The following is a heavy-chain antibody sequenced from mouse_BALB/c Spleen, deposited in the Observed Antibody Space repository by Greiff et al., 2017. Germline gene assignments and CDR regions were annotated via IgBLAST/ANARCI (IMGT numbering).Heavy chain of an antibody. Sequence: VQLKESGPGLVKPSQSLSLTCTVTGYSITSDYAWNWIRQFPGNKLEWMGYISYSGSTSYNPSLKSRISITRDTSKNQFFLQLNSVTTEDTATYYCARDGSSDYYAMDYWGQGTSVTVSS. D-gene: IGHD1-2*01. CDR1: GYSITSDYA. CDR2: ISYSGST. CDR3: ARDGSSDYYAMDY. J-gene: IGHJ4*01. V-gene: IGHV3-2*02.